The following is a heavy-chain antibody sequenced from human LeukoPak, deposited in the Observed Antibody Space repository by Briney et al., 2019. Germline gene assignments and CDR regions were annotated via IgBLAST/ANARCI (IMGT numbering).Heavy chain of an antibody. J-gene: IGHJ6*04. CDR2: ISYDGSNK. V-gene: IGHV3-30*04. CDR1: GFTFSSYA. CDR3: ARDFPMDV. Sequence: PGRSLRLSCAASGFTFSSYAMHWVRQAPGKGLEWVAVISYDGSNKYYADSVKGRFTISRDNSKNTLYLRMNSLRAEDTAVYYCARDFPMDVWGKGTTVTVSS.